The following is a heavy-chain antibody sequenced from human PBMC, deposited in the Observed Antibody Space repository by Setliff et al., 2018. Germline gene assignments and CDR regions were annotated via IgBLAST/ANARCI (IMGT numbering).Heavy chain of an antibody. CDR3: ASYGSSY. CDR2: IYYSGST. Sequence: KASETLSLTCTVSGGSISSYYWSWIRQPPGKGLEWIGYIYYSGSTNYNPSLKSRVTISVDTSKNQFSLKLSSVTAADTAVYYCASYGSSYWGQGTLVTVSS. J-gene: IGHJ4*02. D-gene: IGHD1-26*01. CDR1: GGSISSYY. V-gene: IGHV4-59*01.